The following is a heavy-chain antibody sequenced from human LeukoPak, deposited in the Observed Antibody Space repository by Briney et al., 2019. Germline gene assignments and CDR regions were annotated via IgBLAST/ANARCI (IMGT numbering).Heavy chain of an antibody. V-gene: IGHV4-34*01. J-gene: IGHJ6*04. Sequence: PSETLSLTCAVYGGSFSGYYWGWIRQPPGKGLEWIGEINHSGSTNYNPSLKSRVTISVDTSKNQFSLKLSSVTAADTAVYYCASAMGYYYYYGMDVWGKGTTVTVSS. CDR3: ASAMGYYYYYGMDV. CDR2: INHSGST. CDR1: GGSFSGYY. D-gene: IGHD5-18*01.